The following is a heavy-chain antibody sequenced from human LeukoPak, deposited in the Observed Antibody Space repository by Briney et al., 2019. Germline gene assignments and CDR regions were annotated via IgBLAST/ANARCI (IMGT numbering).Heavy chain of an antibody. V-gene: IGHV3-21*01. CDR2: ISSSGTYI. J-gene: IGHJ4*02. CDR1: GFTFGSFS. CDR3: ARDPGRSGGSCHSDY. Sequence: GGSLRLSCAASGFTFGSFSMTWVRQATGKGLEWVSTISSSGTYIYYADSVKGRFTISRDNAKNSLYLQMNSLRAEDTAVYYCARDPGRSGGSCHSDYWGQGTLVTVSS. D-gene: IGHD2-15*01.